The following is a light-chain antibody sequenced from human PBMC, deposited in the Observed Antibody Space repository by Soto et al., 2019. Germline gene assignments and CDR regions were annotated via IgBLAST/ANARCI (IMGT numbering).Light chain of an antibody. Sequence: EIVLTQSPATLSLSPGERATLSCRASQSVSSYLAWNQQRPGQAPRLLIYDASNRATGVPARFSGSGSGTDFTLTISSLEPEDFAVYYCQQRSSWPPTFGQGTRLEIK. CDR2: DAS. V-gene: IGKV3-11*01. J-gene: IGKJ5*01. CDR1: QSVSSY. CDR3: QQRSSWPPT.